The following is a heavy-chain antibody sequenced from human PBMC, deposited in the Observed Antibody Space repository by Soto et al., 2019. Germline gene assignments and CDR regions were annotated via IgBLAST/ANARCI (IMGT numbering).Heavy chain of an antibody. CDR3: AKDGRWLQLPDY. V-gene: IGHV3-23*01. J-gene: IGHJ4*02. CDR2: ISGSGGST. CDR1: GFTFSSYA. Sequence: GSLRLSCAASGFTFSSYAMSWVRQAPGKGLEWVSAISGSGGSTYYADSVKGRFTISRDNSKNTLYLQMNSLRAEDTAVYYCAKDGRWLQLPDYWGQGTLVTVSS. D-gene: IGHD5-12*01.